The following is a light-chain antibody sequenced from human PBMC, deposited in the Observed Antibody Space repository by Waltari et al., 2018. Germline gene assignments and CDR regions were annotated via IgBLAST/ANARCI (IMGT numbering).Light chain of an antibody. Sequence: QSVLTQPPSASGTPGQRVTISCSGRSSDIGSNTVNWYQHLPGTAPRLPIYNNYYRPSWVPDRFSGSKSGTSASLAISGLQSEDEAVFYCATWDDSLKGFVFGSGTKVTVL. J-gene: IGLJ1*01. CDR3: ATWDDSLKGFV. CDR1: SSDIGSNT. CDR2: NNY. V-gene: IGLV1-44*01.